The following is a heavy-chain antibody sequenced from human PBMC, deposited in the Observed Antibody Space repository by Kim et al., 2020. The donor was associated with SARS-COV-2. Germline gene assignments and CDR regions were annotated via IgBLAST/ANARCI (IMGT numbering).Heavy chain of an antibody. J-gene: IGHJ4*02. CDR3: AKEIGYSSGSIDY. V-gene: IGHV3-9*01. CDR1: GFTFDSYA. D-gene: IGHD6-19*01. CDR2: ISGNSGSI. Sequence: GGSLRLSCAASGFTFDSYAMRWVRQAPGKGLEWVSAISGNSGSIGYADSVKGRFTISRDNAKNSLYLQMNSLRAEDTALYYCAKEIGYSSGSIDYWGQGTLVPVAS.